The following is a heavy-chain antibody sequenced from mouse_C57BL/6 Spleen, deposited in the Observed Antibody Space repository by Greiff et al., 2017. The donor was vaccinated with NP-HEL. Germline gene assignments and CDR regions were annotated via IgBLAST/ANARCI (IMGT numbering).Heavy chain of an antibody. CDR3: ARHEDLHDGGVYYFDY. CDR2: FYPGSGSI. J-gene: IGHJ2*01. CDR1: GYTFTEYT. Sequence: QVQLQQSGAELVKPGASVKLSCKASGYTFTEYTIHWVKQRSGQGLEWIGWFYPGSGSIKYNEKFKDKATLTADKSSSTVYMELSRWTAEDSAVYFCARHEDLHDGGVYYFDYWGQGTTLTVSS. V-gene: IGHV1-62-2*01. D-gene: IGHD2-3*01.